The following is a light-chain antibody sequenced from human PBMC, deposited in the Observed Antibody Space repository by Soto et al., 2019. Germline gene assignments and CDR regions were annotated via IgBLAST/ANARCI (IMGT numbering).Light chain of an antibody. V-gene: IGKV4-1*01. Sequence: DIVLTQSPDSLAVSLGERATINCKSSQSILYSSDKKNYLAWYQQQPGQPPKLLIYWASTREAGVPDRFSGSGSGTDFTLTISSLQAEDVAVYYCQQYYSTPFSFGGGTKVEIK. CDR3: QQYYSTPFS. CDR2: WAS. J-gene: IGKJ4*01. CDR1: QSILYSSDKKNY.